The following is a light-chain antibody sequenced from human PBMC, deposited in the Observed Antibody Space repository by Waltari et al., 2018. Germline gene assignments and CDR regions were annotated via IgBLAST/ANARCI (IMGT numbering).Light chain of an antibody. CDR1: QSVGRT. Sequence: EIVLTQSPATLSLSPGERATLSCRASQSVGRTLAWSQQRPGQAPRLLIYGASSRAADIPDRFAGSGSGTDFSLTINRLEPEDFAVYYCQHYLRLPVSFGQGTKVEIK. CDR2: GAS. CDR3: QHYLRLPVS. V-gene: IGKV3-20*01. J-gene: IGKJ1*01.